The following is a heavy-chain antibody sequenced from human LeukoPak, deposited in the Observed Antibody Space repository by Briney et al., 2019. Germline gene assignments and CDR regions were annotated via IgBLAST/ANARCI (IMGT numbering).Heavy chain of an antibody. CDR2: IYPSGST. CDR3: ARENSGSYRQFDY. Sequence: SETLFLTCTVSGGSISSYYWTWVRQPAGKGLEWIGRIYPSGSTNYNPSLKSRVTMSVDTSKNQFSLKLNSVTAADTAAYYCARENSGSYRQFDYWGQGTLVTVSP. D-gene: IGHD1-26*01. J-gene: IGHJ4*02. V-gene: IGHV4-4*07. CDR1: GGSISSYY.